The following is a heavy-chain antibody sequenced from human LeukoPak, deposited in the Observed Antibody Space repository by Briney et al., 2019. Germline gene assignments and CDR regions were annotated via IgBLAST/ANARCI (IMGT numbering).Heavy chain of an antibody. D-gene: IGHD2-21*01. CDR2: ISWNSGSI. V-gene: IGHV3-9*01. CDR1: GFTFDDYA. J-gene: IGHJ4*02. CDR3: ARDPVLHIPDYFDF. Sequence: GGSLRLSCAASGFTFDDYAMHWVRQAPGKGLEWVSGISWNSGSIGYADSVKGRFTISRDNAKNSLYLQMNSLRTEDTAVFYCARDPVLHIPDYFDFWGQGTLVTVSS.